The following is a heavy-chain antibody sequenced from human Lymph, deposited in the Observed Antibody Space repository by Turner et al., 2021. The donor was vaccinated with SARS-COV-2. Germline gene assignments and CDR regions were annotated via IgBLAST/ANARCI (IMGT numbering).Heavy chain of an antibody. Sequence: EVQLVESGGGVVQPGGSLRLSCAASGFTFDDYAMHLVRQAPGKGLEWVSLISGDGGSTYYADSVKGRFTISRDDSKNSLYLQINSLRTEDTALYYCAKEGLSGRRLQFVPYFAYWGQGTLVSVSS. CDR1: GFTFDDYA. J-gene: IGHJ4*02. CDR3: AKEGLSGRRLQFVPYFAY. D-gene: IGHD5-12*01. CDR2: ISGDGGST. V-gene: IGHV3-43*02.